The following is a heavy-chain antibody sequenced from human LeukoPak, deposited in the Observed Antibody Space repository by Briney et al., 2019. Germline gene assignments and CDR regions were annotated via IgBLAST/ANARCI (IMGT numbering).Heavy chain of an antibody. CDR3: AKDKGDFWSGHHY. Sequence: GGSLRLSCAASGFTFSNYAMSWVRQAPGTGLEWVSSITGSGGSTYYADSVKGRFTISRDNSKNTLYLQMSSLRAEDTAVYYCAKDKGDFWSGHHYWGQGTLVTVSS. V-gene: IGHV3-23*01. J-gene: IGHJ4*02. D-gene: IGHD3-3*01. CDR2: ITGSGGST. CDR1: GFTFSNYA.